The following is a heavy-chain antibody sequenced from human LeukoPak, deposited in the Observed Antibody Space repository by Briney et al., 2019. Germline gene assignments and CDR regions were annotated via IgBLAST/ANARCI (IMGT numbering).Heavy chain of an antibody. Sequence: ASVKVSCKASGYTFSNYTINWVRLAPGQGLEWMGWISAYNGNTNYAQKLQGRVTMTTDTSTSTAYMELRSLRSDDTAVYYCAREVSSSSYPDYWGQGTLVTVSS. J-gene: IGHJ4*02. D-gene: IGHD6-6*01. V-gene: IGHV1-18*01. CDR1: GYTFSNYT. CDR2: ISAYNGNT. CDR3: AREVSSSSYPDY.